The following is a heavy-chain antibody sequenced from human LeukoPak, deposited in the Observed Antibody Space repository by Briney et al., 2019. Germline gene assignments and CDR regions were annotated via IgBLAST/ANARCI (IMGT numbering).Heavy chain of an antibody. CDR3: ARDLLRFLLGGAFDI. Sequence: ASVKVSCKASGYTFTSYAMNWVRQAPGQGLEWMGIINPSGGSTSYAQKFQGRVTMTRDMSTSTVYMELSSLRSEDTAVYYCARDLLRFLLGGAFDIWGQGTMVTVSS. CDR2: INPSGGST. D-gene: IGHD3-3*01. CDR1: GYTFTSYA. V-gene: IGHV1-46*01. J-gene: IGHJ3*02.